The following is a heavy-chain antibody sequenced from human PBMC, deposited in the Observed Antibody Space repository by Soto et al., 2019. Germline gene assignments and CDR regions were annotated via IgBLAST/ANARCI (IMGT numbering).Heavy chain of an antibody. V-gene: IGHV3-64D*08. CDR3: VKDYGRNWNYVFDF. D-gene: IGHD1-7*01. CDR1: GFTFNNFA. J-gene: IGHJ4*02. Sequence: GSLRLSCSPSGFTFNNFAMHWLRQAPGKGLEYVSSINGNGGATHYADSVKGRFTISRDNSKNILFLRMSSLRPEDTALYYCVKDYGRNWNYVFDFWGKGTLVTVS. CDR2: INGNGGAT.